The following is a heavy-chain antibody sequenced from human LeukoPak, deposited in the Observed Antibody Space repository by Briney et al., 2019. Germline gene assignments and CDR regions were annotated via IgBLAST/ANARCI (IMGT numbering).Heavy chain of an antibody. CDR3: AGAFGELYKWFDP. Sequence: SETLSLTCTVSGGSISSYYWNWIRQPPGKGLEWIAYIYYTGSTNYNPSLKSQVTISVDTSKNQFSLKLSSVTAADTAVYYCAGAFGELYKWFDPWGQGTLVTVSS. CDR1: GGSISSYY. J-gene: IGHJ5*02. V-gene: IGHV4-59*01. D-gene: IGHD3-10*01. CDR2: IYYTGST.